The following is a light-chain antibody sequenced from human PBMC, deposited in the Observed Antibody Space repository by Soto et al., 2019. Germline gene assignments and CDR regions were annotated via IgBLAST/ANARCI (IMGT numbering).Light chain of an antibody. CDR2: EVS. CDR3: SLYTSSSTYV. V-gene: IGLV2-14*02. Sequence: QSALTQPASVSGSPGQSITISCTGISSGVGSYNLVSWYQHHPGKAPKVIIYEVSNRPSGVPDRFSGSKSGNTASLTISGLQAEDEADYYCSLYTSSSTYVFGTGTKVTVL. J-gene: IGLJ1*01. CDR1: SSGVGSYNL.